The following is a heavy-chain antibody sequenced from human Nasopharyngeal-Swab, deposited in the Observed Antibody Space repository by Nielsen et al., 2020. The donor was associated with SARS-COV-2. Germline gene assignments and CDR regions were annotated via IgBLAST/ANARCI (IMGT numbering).Heavy chain of an antibody. CDR1: GFTFISYN. Sequence: GGSLRLSCAASGFTFISYNMNWVRQAPGKGLEWVSYISSGSSTKYYADSVKGRFTISRDNAKNSLYLQMNSLRDEDTAVYYCAREMERSVPAAIAYYYYYNMDVWGQGTTVTVSS. V-gene: IGHV3-48*02. CDR3: AREMERSVPAAIAYYYYYNMDV. J-gene: IGHJ6*02. D-gene: IGHD2-2*01. CDR2: ISSGSSTK.